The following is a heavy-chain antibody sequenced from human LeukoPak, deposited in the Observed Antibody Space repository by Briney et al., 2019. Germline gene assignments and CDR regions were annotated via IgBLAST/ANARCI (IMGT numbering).Heavy chain of an antibody. V-gene: IGHV1-46*01. CDR1: GYTFTSYY. CDR3: ARSVLTTVTTVPEFDY. CDR2: INPSGGST. Sequence: ASVKVSCKASGYTFTSYYMHWVRQAPGQGLEWMGIINPSGGSTSYAQKFQGRVTMTRDTSTSTVYMGLSSLRSEDTAVYYCARSVLTTVTTVPEFDYWGQGTLVTVSS. J-gene: IGHJ4*02. D-gene: IGHD4-17*01.